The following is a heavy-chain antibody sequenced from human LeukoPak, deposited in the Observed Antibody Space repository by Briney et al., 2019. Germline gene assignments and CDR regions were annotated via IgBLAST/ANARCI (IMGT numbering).Heavy chain of an antibody. V-gene: IGHV1-18*01. CDR2: ISAYNGNT. CDR1: GYTFTSYG. Sequence: ASVKVSCKASGYTFTSYGISWVRQAPGQGLEWMGWISAYNGNTNYAQKLKGRVTMTTEASTSTAYMELRSLRSDDTAVYYCARGAYCGDDCYWYFDYWGQGTLVTASS. D-gene: IGHD2-21*02. CDR3: ARGAYCGDDCYWYFDY. J-gene: IGHJ4*02.